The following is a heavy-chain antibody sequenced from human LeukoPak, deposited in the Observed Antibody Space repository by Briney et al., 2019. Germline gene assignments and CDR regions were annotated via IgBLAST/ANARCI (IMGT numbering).Heavy chain of an antibody. V-gene: IGHV4-59*08. CDR3: ARLAVTTKKYFDL. CDR2: IYYSGST. Sequence: PSETLSLTCTVSGGSISSYYWSWIRQPPGKGLEWIGYIYYSGSTNYNPSLKSRVTISVDTSKNQFSLKLSSVTAADTAVYYCARLAVTTKKYFDLRGRGTLVTVSS. D-gene: IGHD4-17*01. CDR1: GGSISSYY. J-gene: IGHJ2*01.